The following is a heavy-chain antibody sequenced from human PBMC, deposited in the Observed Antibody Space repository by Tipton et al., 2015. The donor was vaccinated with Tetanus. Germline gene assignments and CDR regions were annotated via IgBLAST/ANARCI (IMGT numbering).Heavy chain of an antibody. J-gene: IGHJ4*02. Sequence: QVQLVQSGAEVKKPGASVKVSCKASGYTFTSYDINWVRQATGQGLEWMGWMNPNSGNTGYAQKFQGRDTMTRNTSISTAYMEQSSRISEDTAVYYCAGRAYDSEETRIDYWGQGTLVTVSS. CDR2: MNPNSGNT. CDR1: GYTFTSYD. D-gene: IGHD3-22*01. CDR3: AGRAYDSEETRIDY. V-gene: IGHV1-8*01.